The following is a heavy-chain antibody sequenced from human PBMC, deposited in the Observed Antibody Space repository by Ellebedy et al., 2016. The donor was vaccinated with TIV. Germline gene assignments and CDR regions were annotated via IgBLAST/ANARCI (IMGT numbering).Heavy chain of an antibody. D-gene: IGHD4-17*01. CDR3: ARDDYGLVYGMDV. CDR1: GYTFASYG. CDR2: ITAYKNNT. J-gene: IGHJ6*02. V-gene: IGHV1-18*01. Sequence: ASVKVSCKASGYTFASYGISWVRQAPGQGLEWMGWITAYKNNTNYAPKIQGRVTMTIDTSTRTAYMELRSPRSDDTALYYCARDDYGLVYGMDVWGQGTMVTVSS.